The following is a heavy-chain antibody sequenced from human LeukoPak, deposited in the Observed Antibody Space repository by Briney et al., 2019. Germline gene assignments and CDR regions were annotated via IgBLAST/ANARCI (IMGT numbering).Heavy chain of an antibody. Sequence: GGSLRLSCAASGFTFSSYAMHWVRQAPGKGLEWVAVISYDGSNKYYADSVKGRFTISRDNSKNTLYVQMNSLRAEDTAVYYCARDRDSYGYTGFDYWGQGTLVTVSS. CDR2: ISYDGSNK. V-gene: IGHV3-30-3*01. CDR1: GFTFSSYA. J-gene: IGHJ4*02. D-gene: IGHD5-18*01. CDR3: ARDRDSYGYTGFDY.